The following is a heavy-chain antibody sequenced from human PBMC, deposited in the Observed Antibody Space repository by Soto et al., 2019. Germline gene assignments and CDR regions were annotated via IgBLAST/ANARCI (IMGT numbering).Heavy chain of an antibody. J-gene: IGHJ4*02. V-gene: IGHV2-5*02. Sequence: QITLKESGPTLVKPTPTLTLTCTFSGFSLSTSGLDVCWLRQPPGQALEWLAPIYWDDDKRYKSSLRSRLTIAKGTSRSQGVLTITITDPLNTATYYCAHRRPYSNSPEYFFDYWGQGTLVTVSS. CDR3: AHRRPYSNSPEYFFDY. CDR2: IYWDDDK. CDR1: GFSLSTSGLD. D-gene: IGHD6-6*01.